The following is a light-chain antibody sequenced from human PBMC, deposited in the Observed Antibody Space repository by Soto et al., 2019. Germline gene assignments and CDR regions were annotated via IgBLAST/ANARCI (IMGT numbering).Light chain of an antibody. J-gene: IGKJ1*01. V-gene: IGKV1-39*01. Sequence: DIQMTQFPSSLSASVGDRVTITCRASQSINSYLNWYQQEPGEAPKFLIYAASSLQSGVPSRFSGSGSGTDFTLTISSLQSEDFAVYYCQQYNNWPPESFGQGTKVDIK. CDR3: QQYNNWPPES. CDR1: QSINSY. CDR2: AAS.